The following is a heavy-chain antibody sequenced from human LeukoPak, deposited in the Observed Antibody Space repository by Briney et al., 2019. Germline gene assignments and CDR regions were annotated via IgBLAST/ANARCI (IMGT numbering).Heavy chain of an antibody. CDR3: ARGSWLLLNYYMDV. CDR2: ISVNGGTT. CDR1: GFPFSGYS. Sequence: PGGSLTLSCAASGFPFSGYSMHWVRQAPGKGLEYVSAISVNGGTTYYANSVKGRFTISRDNSKNTVSLQMGSLRPEDMAVYYCARGSWLLLNYYMDVWGKGTTVTVSS. V-gene: IGHV3-64*01. J-gene: IGHJ6*03. D-gene: IGHD2-15*01.